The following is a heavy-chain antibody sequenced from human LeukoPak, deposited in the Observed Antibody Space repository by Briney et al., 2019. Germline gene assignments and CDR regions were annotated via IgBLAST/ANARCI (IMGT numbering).Heavy chain of an antibody. V-gene: IGHV3-30-3*01. CDR2: ISYDGDNK. J-gene: IGHJ4*02. Sequence: GGSLRLSCAASGFTFSNYAMHWVRQAPGKGLEWVATISYDGDNKYYADSVKGRFTISRDNSKNTLYLQMNSLKTEDTAVYYCTTDRIPLIAAADVDYWGQGTLVTVSS. CDR3: TTDRIPLIAAADVDY. CDR1: GFTFSNYA. D-gene: IGHD6-13*01.